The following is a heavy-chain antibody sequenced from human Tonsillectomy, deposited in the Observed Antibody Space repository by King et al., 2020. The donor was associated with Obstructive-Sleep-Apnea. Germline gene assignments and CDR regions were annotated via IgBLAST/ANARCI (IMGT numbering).Heavy chain of an antibody. Sequence: VQLVESGGGLVQPGRSLRLSCAASGFTFDDYAMHWVRQAPGKGLEWVSGISWNIGSIGYADSVKGRFTISRDNAKNSLYLQMNSLRAEDTALYYCAKDMGPRGGVIRYYYGMDVWGQGTTVTVSS. CDR2: ISWNIGSI. D-gene: IGHD3-10*01. V-gene: IGHV3-9*01. CDR3: AKDMGPRGGVIRYYYGMDV. J-gene: IGHJ6*02. CDR1: GFTFDDYA.